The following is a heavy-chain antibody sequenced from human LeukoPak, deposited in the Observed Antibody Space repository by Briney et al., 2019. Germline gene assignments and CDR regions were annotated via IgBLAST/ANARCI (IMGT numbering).Heavy chain of an antibody. J-gene: IGHJ4*02. V-gene: IGHV3-23*01. CDR1: GFTFSSYA. CDR3: ARRPYISSGPYYFDY. CDR2: ISGRGGST. Sequence: GGSLRLSCAASGFTFSSYAMSWVRQAPGKGLEWVSGISGRGGSTYNADSVKGRFTISRDNSKNTLYLQMSSLRAEDTAVCYCARRPYISSGPYYFDYWGQGTLVTVSS. D-gene: IGHD6-19*01.